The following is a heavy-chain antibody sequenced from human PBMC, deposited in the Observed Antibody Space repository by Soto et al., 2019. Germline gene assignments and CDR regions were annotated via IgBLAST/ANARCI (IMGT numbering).Heavy chain of an antibody. CDR2: IIPIFGTA. J-gene: IGHJ6*02. D-gene: IGHD4-17*01. CDR3: ARGDYGGNPGGPGYYYGMDV. CDR1: GGTFSSYA. Sequence: QVQLVQSGAEVKKPGSSVKVSCKASGGTFSSYAISWVRQAPGQGLEWMGGIIPIFGTANYAQKFQGRVTINADESTSTAYMELSSLRSEDTAVYYCARGDYGGNPGGPGYYYGMDVWGQGTTVTVSS. V-gene: IGHV1-69*12.